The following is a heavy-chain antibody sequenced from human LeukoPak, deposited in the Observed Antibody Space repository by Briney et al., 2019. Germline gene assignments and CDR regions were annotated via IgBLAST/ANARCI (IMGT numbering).Heavy chain of an antibody. CDR1: GFTFSSYA. J-gene: IGHJ4*02. CDR2: ISGSGGST. Sequence: GSLRLSCAASGFTFSSYAMSWVRQAPGKGLEWVSAISGSGGSTYYADSVKGRFTISRDNSKSTLYLQMNSLRAEDTAVYYCANLLRRVATIRDSCDYWGQGTLVTVSS. CDR3: ANLLRRVATIRDSCDY. V-gene: IGHV3-23*01. D-gene: IGHD5-12*01.